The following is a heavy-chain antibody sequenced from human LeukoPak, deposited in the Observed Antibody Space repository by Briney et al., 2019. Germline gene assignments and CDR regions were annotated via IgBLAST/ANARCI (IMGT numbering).Heavy chain of an antibody. D-gene: IGHD5-24*01. Sequence: PSETLSLTCAVYGGSFSGYSWSWIRQPPGKGLEWIGEINHSGSTNYNPSLKSRVTISVDTSKNQFSLKLSSVTAADTAVYYCASGEMANDYWGQGTLVTVSS. V-gene: IGHV4-34*01. J-gene: IGHJ4*02. CDR2: INHSGST. CDR3: ASGEMANDY. CDR1: GGSFSGYS.